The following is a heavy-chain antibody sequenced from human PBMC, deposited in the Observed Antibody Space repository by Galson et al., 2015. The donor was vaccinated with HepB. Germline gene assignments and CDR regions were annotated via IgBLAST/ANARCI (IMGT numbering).Heavy chain of an antibody. D-gene: IGHD2-2*01. J-gene: IGHJ6*02. V-gene: IGHV1-3*01. Sequence: SVKVSCKASGYTFISYVMHWVRQAPGQRLEWMGWINAGNGNTKYSQKFQGQVTISADKSISTAYLQWSSLKASDTAMYYCARHGPGYCSSTSCFRANYYYGMDVWGQGTTVTVSS. CDR3: ARHGPGYCSSTSCFRANYYYGMDV. CDR2: INAGNGNT. CDR1: GYTFISYV.